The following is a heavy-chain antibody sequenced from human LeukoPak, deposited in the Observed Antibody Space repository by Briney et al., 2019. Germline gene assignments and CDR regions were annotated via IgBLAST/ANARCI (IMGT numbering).Heavy chain of an antibody. Sequence: SETLSLTCTVSGGSISSYYWSWIRQPPGKGLEWIGYIYYSGSTNYNPSLKSRVAISVDTSNTQFSLKLSSVTAADTAVYYCASTGTTEYYFDYWGQGPQVPVSS. D-gene: IGHD1-7*01. CDR3: ASTGTTEYYFDY. J-gene: IGHJ4*02. CDR1: GGSISSYY. V-gene: IGHV4-59*01. CDR2: IYYSGST.